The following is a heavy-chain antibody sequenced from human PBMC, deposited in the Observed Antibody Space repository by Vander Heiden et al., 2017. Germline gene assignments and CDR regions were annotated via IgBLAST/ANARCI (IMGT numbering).Heavy chain of an antibody. V-gene: IGHV1-2*06. J-gene: IGHJ6*02. D-gene: IGHD2-2*01. Sequence: QVQLVQSGAEVKKPGASVKVSCKASGYTFTGYYMHWVRQAPGQGLEWMGRINPNSGGTNYAQKFQDRVTMTRDTSISTAYMELSRLRSDDTAVYYCARWELGYCSSTSCYDVVYYYGMDVWGQGTTVTVSS. CDR1: GYTFTGYY. CDR2: INPNSGGT. CDR3: ARWELGYCSSTSCYDVVYYYGMDV.